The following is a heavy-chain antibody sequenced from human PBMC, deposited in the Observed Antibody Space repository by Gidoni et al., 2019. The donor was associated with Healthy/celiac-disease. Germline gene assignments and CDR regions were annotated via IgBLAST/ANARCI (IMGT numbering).Heavy chain of an antibody. CDR2: INWNGGST. J-gene: IGHJ6*02. V-gene: IGHV3-20*04. CDR3: ARDTARRLRYFDWFPMDV. Sequence: EVQLVESGGGVVRPGGSRRLSCAASGFTFEDYGLCWVRQAPGKGLEWVSGINWNGGSTGYADSVKGRFTISRDNAKNSLYLQMNSLRAEDTALYYCARDTARRLRYFDWFPMDVWGQGTTVTVSS. CDR1: GFTFEDYG. D-gene: IGHD3-9*01.